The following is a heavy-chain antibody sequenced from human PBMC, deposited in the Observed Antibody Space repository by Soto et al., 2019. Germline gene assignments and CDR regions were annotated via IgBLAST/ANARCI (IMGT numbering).Heavy chain of an antibody. CDR2: ISGSGFKK. Sequence: EVVLLESGGGLEQPGGSLRLSCAASGFIFENFGMSWVRQAPGKGLEWISSISGSGFKKYYADSVKGRFTISRDNSKRTVYLEVNNLSAEDTAVYHCAKNQGVELVPLATVDWFDPWGQGSVVTVSS. D-gene: IGHD1-26*01. CDR3: AKNQGVELVPLATVDWFDP. V-gene: IGHV3-23*01. CDR1: GFIFENFG. J-gene: IGHJ5*02.